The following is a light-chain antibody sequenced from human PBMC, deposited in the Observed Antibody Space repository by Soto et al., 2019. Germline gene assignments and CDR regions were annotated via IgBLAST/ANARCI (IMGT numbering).Light chain of an antibody. J-gene: IGKJ1*01. CDR2: GVS. CDR3: QQRSNWPLTWT. V-gene: IGKV3-11*01. Sequence: EIVLTQSPGTLSLSPGERATLSCRTSQSVSSHFAWYQQKPGQPPRLLISGVSNRATGIPARFSGSGSGTDFTPTISSLEPEDFAVYYCQQRSNWPLTWTFGQGTKVDI. CDR1: QSVSSH.